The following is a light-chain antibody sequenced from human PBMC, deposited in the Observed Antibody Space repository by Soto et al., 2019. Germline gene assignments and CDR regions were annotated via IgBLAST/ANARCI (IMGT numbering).Light chain of an antibody. J-gene: IGKJ4*01. CDR2: DAS. CDR1: QSVSSN. Sequence: EIVLTQSPATLSLSPGERATLSCRAGQSVSSNLAWYQQKLGQAPRLLIYDASKRATGIPARFSGSGSGTDFTLSISSLEPEDFAVYYCHQRLDWPLTFGGGTKVEI. V-gene: IGKV3-11*01. CDR3: HQRLDWPLT.